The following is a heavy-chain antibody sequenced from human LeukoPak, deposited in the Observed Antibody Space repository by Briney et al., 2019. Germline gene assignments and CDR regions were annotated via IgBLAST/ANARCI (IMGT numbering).Heavy chain of an antibody. CDR2: INWDDQK. V-gene: IGHV2-5*02. J-gene: IGHJ5*02. CDR1: GFSLTTSGVG. D-gene: IGHD3-22*01. CDR3: AHRRDSSGYQYRYWFAP. Sequence: SGPTLVNPTQTLTLTCTFSGFSLTTSGVGVGWIRQPPGKALEWLGLINWDDQKVYSPSLQSRLSITKDTSKNQVVLTMTNVGPVDTATYYCAHRRDSSGYQYRYWFAPWGQGTLVTVSS.